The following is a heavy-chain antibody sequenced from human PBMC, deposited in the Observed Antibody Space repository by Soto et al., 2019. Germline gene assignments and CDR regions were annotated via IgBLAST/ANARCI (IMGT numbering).Heavy chain of an antibody. CDR1: GFTFSSDW. D-gene: IGHD2-15*01. J-gene: IGHJ4*02. CDR2: INTDGSST. CDR3: ARRGSGVTRGLHY. V-gene: IGHV3-74*01. Sequence: EVQLVESGGGLVQPGGSLSLSCAASGFTFSSDWMHWVRQAPGKGLVWISRINTDGSSTSYVDSVPGRFTISRDNGKNTLFLQMNSLRGEDTAVYYCARRGSGVTRGLHYWGQGTLVTVSS.